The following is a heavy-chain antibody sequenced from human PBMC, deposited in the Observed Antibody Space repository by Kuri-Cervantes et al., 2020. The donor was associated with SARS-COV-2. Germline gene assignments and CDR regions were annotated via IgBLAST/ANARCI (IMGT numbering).Heavy chain of an antibody. Sequence: SQTLSLTCAVYGGSFSGYYWSWIRQPPGKGLEWIGEINHSGSTNYNPSLKSRVTISVDTSKNQFSLKLSSVTAADTAVYYCARDSYYYYGMDVWGQGTTVTVSS. V-gene: IGHV4-34*01. CDR3: ARDSYYYYGMDV. CDR2: INHSGST. CDR1: GGSFSGYY. J-gene: IGHJ6*02.